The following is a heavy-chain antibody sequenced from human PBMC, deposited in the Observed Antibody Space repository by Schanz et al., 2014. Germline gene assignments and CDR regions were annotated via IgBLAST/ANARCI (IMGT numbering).Heavy chain of an antibody. D-gene: IGHD3-10*01. CDR2: ISGSGGRT. CDR1: GFPFRAYA. CDR3: ARPALWFGDNCFDP. Sequence: EVQLLESGGGLVQPGGSLKLSWEASGFPFRAYALSWVRRAPGKGLEWVSVISGSGGRTYYADSVKGRFTIARDNSKNTLYLQMNSLRAEDTAVYYCARPALWFGDNCFDPWGQGTLVTVAA. V-gene: IGHV3-23*01. J-gene: IGHJ5*02.